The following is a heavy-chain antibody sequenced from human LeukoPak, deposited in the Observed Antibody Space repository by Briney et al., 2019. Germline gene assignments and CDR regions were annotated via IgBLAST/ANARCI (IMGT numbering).Heavy chain of an antibody. CDR3: ARDGKAVAVAFDI. Sequence: GGSLRLSCAVSGFTLSDFGMNWVRQAPGKGLQWVSYISSNSRTVDYADSVKGRFTISRDNAKNSLYLQMNSLRAEDTAVYYCARDGKAVAVAFDIWGQGTMVTVSS. D-gene: IGHD6-19*01. CDR2: ISSNSRTV. J-gene: IGHJ3*02. CDR1: GFTLSDFG. V-gene: IGHV3-48*01.